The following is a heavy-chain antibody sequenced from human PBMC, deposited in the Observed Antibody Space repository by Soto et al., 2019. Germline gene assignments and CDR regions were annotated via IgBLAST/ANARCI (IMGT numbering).Heavy chain of an antibody. V-gene: IGHV1-18*01. CDR2: ISAYNGNT. CDR1: GYTFTNYG. J-gene: IGHJ5*02. D-gene: IGHD1-26*01. Sequence: GASVKVSCKTSGYTFTNYGISWVRQAPGQGLEWMGWISAYNGNTKYTQRLQGRVSMTTDTSTSTAYMELRSLRSDDTAIYYCATQEVGGSYVYTFDPWGQGTLVTVSS. CDR3: ATQEVGGSYVYTFDP.